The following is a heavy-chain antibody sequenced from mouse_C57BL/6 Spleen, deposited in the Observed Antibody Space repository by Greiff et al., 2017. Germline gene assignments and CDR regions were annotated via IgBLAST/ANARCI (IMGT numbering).Heavy chain of an antibody. J-gene: IGHJ1*03. CDR1: GYTFTSYW. D-gene: IGHD1-1*01. CDR2: IDPYSGGT. V-gene: IGHV1-72*01. CDR3: ARDDYGSSYWYVDV. Sequence: VKLQQPGAELVKPGASVKLSCKASGYTFTSYWMNWVKQRPGRGLEWIGRIDPYSGGTKYNEKFKSKATLTVDKPSSPAYMQLSSLTSEDSAVYDCARDDYGSSYWYVDVWGTGTTVTVSS.